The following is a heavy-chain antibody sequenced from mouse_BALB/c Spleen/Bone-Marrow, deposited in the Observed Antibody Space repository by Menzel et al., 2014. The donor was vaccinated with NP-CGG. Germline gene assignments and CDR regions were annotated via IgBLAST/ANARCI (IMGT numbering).Heavy chain of an antibody. CDR1: GYTFSSYW. J-gene: IGHJ4*01. Sequence: VQLVESGAELMKPGASVKISCKVTGYTFSSYWIEWIKQRPGHGLEWIGEILPGSTSSNYNEKVKGKATFTADTSSKTAYMQLSSLTSEDSAVXXXXXXXXGHYAMDYWGQGASVTVSS. CDR3: XXXXXGHYAMDY. V-gene: IGHV1-9*01. CDR2: ILPGSTSS.